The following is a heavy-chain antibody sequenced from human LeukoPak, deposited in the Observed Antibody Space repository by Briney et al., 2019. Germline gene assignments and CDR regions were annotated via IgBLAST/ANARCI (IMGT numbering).Heavy chain of an antibody. CDR1: GGSFSGYY. CDR3: ARAGNYYDSSGIDY. J-gene: IGHJ4*02. V-gene: IGHV4-34*01. Sequence: PSETLSLTCAVYGGSFSGYYWSWIRQPPGKGLEWIGEINHSGSTNYNPSLKSRVTMSVDTSKNQFSLKLSSVTAADTAVYYCARAGNYYDSSGIDYWGQGTLVTVSS. D-gene: IGHD3-22*01. CDR2: INHSGST.